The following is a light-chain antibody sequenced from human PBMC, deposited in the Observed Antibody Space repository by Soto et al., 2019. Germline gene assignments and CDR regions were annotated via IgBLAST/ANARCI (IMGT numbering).Light chain of an antibody. CDR1: SSNIGSNT. CDR3: AAWDDSLNGPV. CDR2: SNN. V-gene: IGLV1-44*01. Sequence: QAVVTQPPSASGTPGQRVTISCSGSSSNIGSNTVNWYQQLPGTAPKLLIYSNNQRPSGVPDRCSGSKSGTSASLAISGLQSEDEADYYCAAWDDSLNGPVFGGGTQLTVL. J-gene: IGLJ7*01.